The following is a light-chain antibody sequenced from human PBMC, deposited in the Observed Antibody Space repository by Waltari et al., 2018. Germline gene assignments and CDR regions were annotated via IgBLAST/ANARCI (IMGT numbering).Light chain of an antibody. CDR2: AAS. Sequence: DIQMTQSPSPLSASVGTRVTITCRASQTISSNLNWYQQKPGKAPKLLIYAASSLQSGVPSRFGGSGSGTDFTLTISSLQPEDFATYYCQQSSNTPPTFGQGTKVEIK. CDR1: QTISSN. V-gene: IGKV1-39*01. J-gene: IGKJ1*01. CDR3: QQSSNTPPT.